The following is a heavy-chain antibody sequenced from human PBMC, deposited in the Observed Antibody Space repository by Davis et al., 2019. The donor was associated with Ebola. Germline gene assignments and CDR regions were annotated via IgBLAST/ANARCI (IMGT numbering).Heavy chain of an antibody. CDR1: GFTFTSYS. D-gene: IGHD3-10*02. CDR2: INMSGDAR. V-gene: IGHV3-48*04. J-gene: IGHJ4*02. Sequence: PGGSLRLSCATSGFTFTSYSFNWIRQTPGKGLEWIAHINMSGDARVYADSVRGRFTISSDDAANSLSLQMDSLKREDTAVYYCVRDYLFAFDSWGQGTPVTVSS. CDR3: VRDYLFAFDS.